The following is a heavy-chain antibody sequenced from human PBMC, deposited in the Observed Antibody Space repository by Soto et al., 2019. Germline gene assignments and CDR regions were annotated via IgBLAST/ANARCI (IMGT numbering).Heavy chain of an antibody. CDR3: ARVLTTVTKNYYYIDV. V-gene: IGHV1-69*02. CDR1: GGTFSSYT. D-gene: IGHD4-17*01. Sequence: QVQLVQSGAEVKKPGSSVKVSCKASGGTFSSYTISWVRQAPGQGLEWMGRIIPILGIANYAQKFQGRVTITADKSTSTAYMELSSLRSEDTAVYYCARVLTTVTKNYYYIDVWGKGTTVPVSS. J-gene: IGHJ6*03. CDR2: IIPILGIA.